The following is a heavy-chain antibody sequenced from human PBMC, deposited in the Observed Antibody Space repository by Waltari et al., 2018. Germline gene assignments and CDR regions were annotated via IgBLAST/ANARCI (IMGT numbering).Heavy chain of an antibody. V-gene: IGHV1-24*01. CDR1: GYTLTELS. J-gene: IGHJ6*02. Sequence: QVQLVQSGAEVKKPGASVKVSCKVSGYTLTELSMHWVRQAPGKGLEWMGGFDPEDGETIYAQKFQGRVTMTEDTSTDTAYMELSSLRSEDTAVYYCATGELDKDFYYYYYGMDVWGQGTTVTVSS. CDR2: FDPEDGET. D-gene: IGHD6-13*01. CDR3: ATGELDKDFYYYYYGMDV.